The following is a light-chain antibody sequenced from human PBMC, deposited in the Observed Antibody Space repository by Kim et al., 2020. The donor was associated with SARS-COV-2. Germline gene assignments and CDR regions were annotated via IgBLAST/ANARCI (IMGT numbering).Light chain of an antibody. Sequence: GQRVIISCSGSSSNIVTNSVNWYQHLPGTAPKMLIYGDSHRPSGVPDRFSGSESGTSASLAISGLQSEDEADYYCAAWDDNLSSYVFGSGTKVTVL. V-gene: IGLV1-44*01. CDR3: AAWDDNLSSYV. J-gene: IGLJ1*01. CDR2: GDS. CDR1: SSNIVTNS.